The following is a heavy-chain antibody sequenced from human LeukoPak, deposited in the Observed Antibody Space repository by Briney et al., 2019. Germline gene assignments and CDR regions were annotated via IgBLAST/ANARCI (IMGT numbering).Heavy chain of an antibody. Sequence: GGSLRLSCAASGFTFGTYSMSWVRLAPGKGLEWVSGISGSGANTYYADSVKGRFTISRDNSKNTLYLQMNSLRVEDTAVFYCAKYPASGGYFDYWGQGTLVTVSS. J-gene: IGHJ4*02. CDR2: ISGSGANT. CDR3: AKYPASGGYFDY. D-gene: IGHD6-13*01. CDR1: GFTFGTYS. V-gene: IGHV3-23*01.